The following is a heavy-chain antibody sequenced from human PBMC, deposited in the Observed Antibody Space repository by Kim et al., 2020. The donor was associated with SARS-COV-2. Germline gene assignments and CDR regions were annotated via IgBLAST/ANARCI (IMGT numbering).Heavy chain of an antibody. CDR3: ARGADEYSSSWYISDFDY. Sequence: SVKVSCKASGGTFSSYAISWVRQAPGQGLEWMGGIIPIFGTANYAQKFQGRVTITADESTSTAYMELSSLRSEDTAVYYYARGADEYSSSWYISDFDYWGQGTLVTVSS. J-gene: IGHJ4*02. V-gene: IGHV1-69*13. D-gene: IGHD6-13*01. CDR2: IIPIFGTA. CDR1: GGTFSSYA.